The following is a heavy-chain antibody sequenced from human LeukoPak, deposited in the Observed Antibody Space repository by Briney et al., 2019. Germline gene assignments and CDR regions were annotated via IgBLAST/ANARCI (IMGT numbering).Heavy chain of an antibody. CDR2: IIPIFGTA. CDR1: GYTFTGYY. J-gene: IGHJ5*02. Sequence: SVKVSCKASGYTFTGYYMHWVRQAPGQGLEWMGGIIPIFGTANYAQKFQGRVTITADESTSTAYMELSSLRSEDTAVYYCARYSSSPYNWFDPWGQGTLVTVSS. D-gene: IGHD6-13*01. CDR3: ARYSSSPYNWFDP. V-gene: IGHV1-69*13.